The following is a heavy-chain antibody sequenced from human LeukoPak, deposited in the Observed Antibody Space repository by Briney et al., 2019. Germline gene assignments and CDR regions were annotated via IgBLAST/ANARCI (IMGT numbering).Heavy chain of an antibody. CDR3: AKATEGAYYYYYMDV. CDR1: GFTFSSYG. CDR2: ISGSGGST. J-gene: IGHJ6*03. V-gene: IGHV3-23*01. Sequence: GGSLRLSCAASGFTFSSYGMSWVRQAPGKGLEWVSAISGSGGSTYYADSVKGRFTISRDNSKNTLYLQMNSLRAEDTAVYYCAKATEGAYYYYYMDVWGKGTTVTVSS.